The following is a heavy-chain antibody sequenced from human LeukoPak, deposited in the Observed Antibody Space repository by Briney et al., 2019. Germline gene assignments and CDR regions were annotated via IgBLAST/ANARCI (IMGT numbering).Heavy chain of an antibody. V-gene: IGHV1-8*01. CDR1: GYTFTSYD. CDR3: ARTLRPGDLNYYMDV. J-gene: IGHJ6*03. Sequence: PSVKLSCKASGYTFTSYDINWVRQATGHGLEWMGWMNPNSGNTGYAQKFQGRVTMTSNTSISTAYMELRSLRSEDTAVYYCARTLRPGDLNYYMDVWGKGTTVTVSS. CDR2: MNPNSGNT.